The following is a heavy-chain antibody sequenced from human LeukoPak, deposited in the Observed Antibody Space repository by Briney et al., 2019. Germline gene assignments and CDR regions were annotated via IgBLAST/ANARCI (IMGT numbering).Heavy chain of an antibody. J-gene: IGHJ5*02. V-gene: IGHV4-38-2*02. D-gene: IGHD2-21*01. CDR3: ATVILRGRFDP. CDR2: FYRSGTT. Sequence: SEALSLTCTVSGYSISSGYYWGWIRQPPGKGLEWIGSFYRSGTTYYNPSLRSRVTISVDTSKNQFSLKLSSVTAGDTAVYYCATVILRGRFDPWGQGTLVTVSS. CDR1: GYSISSGYY.